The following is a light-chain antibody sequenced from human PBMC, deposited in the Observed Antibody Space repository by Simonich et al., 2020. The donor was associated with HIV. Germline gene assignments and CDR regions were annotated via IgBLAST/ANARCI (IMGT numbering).Light chain of an antibody. CDR3: QQYYSPPALT. CDR1: QSVLYSSNNKNY. Sequence: DIVMTQSPDSLVVSLGERATINCKSSQSVLYSSNNKNYLAWYQQKPGQPPNLLLYWASTREAGVPDRFSGSGSETDFTLTISSLQAEDVAVYYCQQYYSPPALTFGGGTKVEIK. CDR2: WAS. V-gene: IGKV4-1*01. J-gene: IGKJ4*01.